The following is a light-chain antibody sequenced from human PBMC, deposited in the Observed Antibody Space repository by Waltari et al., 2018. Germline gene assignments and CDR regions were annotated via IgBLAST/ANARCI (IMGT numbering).Light chain of an antibody. V-gene: IGLV2-23*02. CDR3: CSYTDGNTLV. CDR1: STDVGSDNF. Sequence: QSAPTQPASVSGSPGQSITISCPGTSTDVGSDNFVAWYQQHPDKAPKLIIYKVSERPSGVSNRFSGSKSDNTASLTISGLQAEDEAHYYCCSYTDGNTLVFGGGTKLTVL. CDR2: KVS. J-gene: IGLJ2*01.